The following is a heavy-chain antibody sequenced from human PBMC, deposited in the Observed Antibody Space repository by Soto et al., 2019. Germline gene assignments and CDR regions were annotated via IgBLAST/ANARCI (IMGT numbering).Heavy chain of an antibody. V-gene: IGHV1-46*01. J-gene: IGHJ6*02. CDR3: ARGGYYDSSGSRNYHYYGMDA. CDR2: INPKDDNT. Sequence: ASVKVSCKASGYYVHWVRQAPGQGLEWMGIINPKDDNTNYAQKFQGRVTMTTDTSTRTAYMELRSLRSDDTAVYYCARGGYYDSSGSRNYHYYGMDAWGQGTTVTVSS. D-gene: IGHD3-22*01. CDR1: GYY.